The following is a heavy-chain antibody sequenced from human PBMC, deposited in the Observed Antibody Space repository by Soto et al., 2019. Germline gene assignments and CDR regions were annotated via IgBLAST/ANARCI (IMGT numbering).Heavy chain of an antibody. CDR1: GCSFTSYW. J-gene: IGHJ6*02. CDR2: IYPGDSDT. CDR3: ARRGSSGWYPYYYGMDV. Sequence: GESLKISCKGSGCSFTSYWIGWVRQMPGKGLEWMGIIYPGDSDTRYSPSFQGQVTISADKSISTAYLQWSSLKASDTAMYYCARRGSSGWYPYYYGMDVWGQGTTVTVSS. V-gene: IGHV5-51*01. D-gene: IGHD6-19*01.